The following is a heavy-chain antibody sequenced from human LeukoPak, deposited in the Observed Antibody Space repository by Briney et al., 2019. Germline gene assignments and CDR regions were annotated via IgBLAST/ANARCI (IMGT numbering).Heavy chain of an antibody. CDR3: ARDNHYYGSGSYDY. CDR2: IRYDGSNK. Sequence: GGSLRLSCAASGFTFSSYGMHWVRQAPGKGLEWVAVIRYDGSNKYYADSVKGRFIISRDNSKNTLYLRMNSLRAEDTAVYYCARDNHYYGSGSYDYWGQGTLVTVSS. D-gene: IGHD3-10*01. J-gene: IGHJ4*02. CDR1: GFTFSSYG. V-gene: IGHV3-33*01.